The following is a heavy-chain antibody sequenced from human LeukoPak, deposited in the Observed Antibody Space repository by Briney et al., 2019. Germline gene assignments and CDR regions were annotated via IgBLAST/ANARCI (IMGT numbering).Heavy chain of an antibody. J-gene: IGHJ4*02. CDR1: GFTVSINY. Sequence: PGGSLRLSCAASGFTVSINYMTWVRRAPGKGLEWVSVIYSGGTTYYADSVKGRFTISRDNSKNTLYLQMNSLRAEDTAVYYCARESGSGWYTVDYWGQGTLVTVSS. D-gene: IGHD6-19*01. CDR2: IYSGGTT. CDR3: ARESGSGWYTVDY. V-gene: IGHV3-53*01.